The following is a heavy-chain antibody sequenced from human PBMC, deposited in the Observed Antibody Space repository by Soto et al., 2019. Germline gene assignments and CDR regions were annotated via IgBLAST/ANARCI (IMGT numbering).Heavy chain of an antibody. CDR3: ARAPAP. Sequence: QVQLQESGPGLVKPSETLSLTCTVSGGSITRGGYYWIWIRQHPGKGLEWIGYIYNRGTTYYNPSLNSPVTISVDTSKNQFSLNLTSVTAADTPVYYCARAPAPWDQGTLVTASS. CDR1: GGSITRGGYY. V-gene: IGHV4-31*01. J-gene: IGHJ5*02. CDR2: IYNRGTT.